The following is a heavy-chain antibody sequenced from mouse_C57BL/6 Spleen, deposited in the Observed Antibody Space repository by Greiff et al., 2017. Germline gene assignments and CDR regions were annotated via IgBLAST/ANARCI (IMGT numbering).Heavy chain of an antibody. Sequence: QVQLQQPGAELVKPGASVKLSCKASGYTFTSYWMPWVKQRPGQGLEWIGMIHPDSGKTNYNEKFKSKATLTVDKSSSTAYMQLSSLTSEDSAVEYRAHYCSSGYYGDWGQGTTLTASS. CDR3: AHYCSSGYYGD. CDR1: GYTFTSYW. D-gene: IGHD1-1*01. V-gene: IGHV1-64*01. J-gene: IGHJ2*01. CDR2: IHPDSGKT.